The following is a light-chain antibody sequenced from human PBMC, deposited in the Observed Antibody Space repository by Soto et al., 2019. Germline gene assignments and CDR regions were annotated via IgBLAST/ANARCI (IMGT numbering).Light chain of an antibody. J-gene: IGKJ3*01. Sequence: EIVLTQSPGTLSLSPGERATLSCRASQSVSSNYLAWYQQKPGQAPRLLIYGASNRAAGIPDRFSGSGSGTDFTLTISRLEPEDFAVYYCQQYNSWPPTFGPGTKVD. CDR1: QSVSSNY. CDR2: GAS. CDR3: QQYNSWPPT. V-gene: IGKV3-20*01.